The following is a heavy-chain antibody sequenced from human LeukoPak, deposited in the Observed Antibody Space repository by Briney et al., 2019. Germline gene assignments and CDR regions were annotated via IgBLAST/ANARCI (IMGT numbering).Heavy chain of an antibody. J-gene: IGHJ4*02. CDR3: ARDRYYVPDN. CDR1: GFTFNTNW. Sequence: GGSLRLSCAASGFTFNTNWMHWVRQAPGKGLVWVSCINGDGSTTTYADSVKGRFTISRDNAKNTVYLQINYLRAEDTAVYYCARDRYYVPDNWGQGTLVTVSS. V-gene: IGHV3-74*01. D-gene: IGHD3-10*02. CDR2: INGDGSTT.